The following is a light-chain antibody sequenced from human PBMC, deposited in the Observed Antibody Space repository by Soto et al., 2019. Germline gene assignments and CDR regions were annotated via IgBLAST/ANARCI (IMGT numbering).Light chain of an antibody. CDR3: SSYTSSSTPGV. V-gene: IGLV2-14*03. CDR2: DVS. Sequence: QSALTQPASVSGSPGQSITISCTGTSSDVGGYNYVSWYQQHPGNAPKLMIYDVSNRPSGVSSRFSGSKSGNTASLTISGLLAEDEADYYCSSYTSSSTPGVFGGGTKLTVL. CDR1: SSDVGGYNY. J-gene: IGLJ2*01.